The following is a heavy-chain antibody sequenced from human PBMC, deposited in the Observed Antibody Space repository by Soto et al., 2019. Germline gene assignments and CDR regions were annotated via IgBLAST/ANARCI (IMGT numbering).Heavy chain of an antibody. CDR1: GFTFSSYS. D-gene: IGHD3-9*01. CDR2: ISSSSSYI. CDR3: ARDTLNYDILTGYLSPFYSPFDY. J-gene: IGHJ4*02. Sequence: PGGSLRLSCAASGFTFSSYSMNWVRQAPGKGLEWVSSISSSSSYIYYADSVKGRFTISRDNAKNSLYLQMNSLRAEDTAVYYCARDTLNYDILTGYLSPFYSPFDYWGQGTLVTVSS. V-gene: IGHV3-21*01.